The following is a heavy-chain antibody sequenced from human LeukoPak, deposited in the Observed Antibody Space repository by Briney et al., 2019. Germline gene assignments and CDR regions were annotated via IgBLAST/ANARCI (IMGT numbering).Heavy chain of an antibody. J-gene: IGHJ4*02. D-gene: IGHD3/OR15-3a*01. Sequence: GGSLRLSCAASGFTFSSYWMSWVRQVPGQGLEWVANIKQDGSEKFYVASVKGRFTISRDNGKSSLYLQMNSLRAEDTALYYCATSYDMGWLIGYWGQGTLVTVSS. CDR3: ATSYDMGWLIGY. CDR2: IKQDGSEK. CDR1: GFTFSSYW. V-gene: IGHV3-7*03.